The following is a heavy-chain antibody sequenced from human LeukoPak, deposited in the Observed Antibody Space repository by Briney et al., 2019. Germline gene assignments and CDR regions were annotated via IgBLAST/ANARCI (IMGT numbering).Heavy chain of an antibody. CDR3: ARGIASSGWYPYYYYGMDV. V-gene: IGHV4-34*01. CDR2: INHSGST. J-gene: IGHJ6*02. CDR1: GGSFSGYY. D-gene: IGHD6-19*01. Sequence: SETLSLTCAVYGGSFSGYYWSWIRQPPGKGLEWIGEINHSGSTNYNPSLKSRVTISVDTSKNQFSLKLSSVTAADTAVYYCARGIASSGWYPYYYYGMDVWGQGTTVTVSS.